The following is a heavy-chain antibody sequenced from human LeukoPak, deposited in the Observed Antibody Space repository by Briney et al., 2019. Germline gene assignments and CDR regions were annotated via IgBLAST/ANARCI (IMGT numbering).Heavy chain of an antibody. Sequence: SETLSLTCAVYGGSFSGYYWSWIRQPPGKGLEWIGEINHSGSTNYNPSLKSRVTISVDTSKNQFSLKLSSVTAADTAVYYCASGVRSPAAILLYYYGMDVWGQGTTVTVSS. D-gene: IGHD2-2*02. J-gene: IGHJ6*02. CDR3: ASGVRSPAAILLYYYGMDV. V-gene: IGHV4-34*01. CDR1: GGSFSGYY. CDR2: INHSGST.